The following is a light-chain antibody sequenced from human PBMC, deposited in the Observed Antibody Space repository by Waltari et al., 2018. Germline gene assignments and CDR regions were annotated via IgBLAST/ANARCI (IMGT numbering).Light chain of an antibody. CDR2: SAS. CDR1: QNINFY. J-gene: IGKJ1*01. Sequence: DIQMTQSPSSLSASVGDRVTITCRATQNINFYLNWYQQKPAKAPKLLIYSASSLQSGVPSRFSGDGSGTDFTLTISSLQPDDFATYYCQQSYHTPWTFGQGTKVEIK. CDR3: QQSYHTPWT. V-gene: IGKV1-39*01.